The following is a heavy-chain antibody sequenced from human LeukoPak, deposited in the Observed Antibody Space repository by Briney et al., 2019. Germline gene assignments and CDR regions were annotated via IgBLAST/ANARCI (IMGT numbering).Heavy chain of an antibody. D-gene: IGHD6-19*01. J-gene: IGHJ4*02. Sequence: GGSLRLSCAASGFTFDDYAMHWVRQAPGKGLEWVSGISWNSGSIGYADSVKGRFTISRDNAKNSLYLQMNSLRAEDTAVYYCARSRYSSGWYDYWGQGTLVTVSS. CDR1: GFTFDDYA. CDR2: ISWNSGSI. V-gene: IGHV3-9*01. CDR3: ARSRYSSGWYDY.